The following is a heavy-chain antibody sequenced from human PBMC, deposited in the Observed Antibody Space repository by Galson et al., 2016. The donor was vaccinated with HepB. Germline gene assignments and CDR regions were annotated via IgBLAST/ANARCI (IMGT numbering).Heavy chain of an antibody. V-gene: IGHV3-21*06. Sequence: SLRLSCAASGFTFSKYSMSWVRQAPGKGLEWVASTGTGTGYLYHADSVKGRFSIYRDDAKSSLYLEMNSLRAEDTAVYYWAKSSEGLLRYRGMDVWGQGTTVTVSS. CDR3: AKSSEGLLRYRGMDV. D-gene: IGHD4-11*01. J-gene: IGHJ6*02. CDR2: TGTGTGYL. CDR1: GFTFSKYS.